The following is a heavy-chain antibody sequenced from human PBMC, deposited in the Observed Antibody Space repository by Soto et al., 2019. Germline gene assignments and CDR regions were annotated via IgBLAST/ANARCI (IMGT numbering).Heavy chain of an antibody. D-gene: IGHD3-10*01. J-gene: IGHJ6*02. CDR3: ARSYGSGTYPGWRGMDV. Sequence: QLQLQESGPGLVKPSETLSLTCSVSGGSISFATAYWGWIRQSPGKGLEWLGTIYYNGRTYYNPSLQSRVTLSVDTSKHQSSLNPSSVTAADTAVYFCARSYGSGTYPGWRGMDVWGQGTTVTVSS. V-gene: IGHV4-39*01. CDR2: IYYNGRT. CDR1: GGSISFATAY.